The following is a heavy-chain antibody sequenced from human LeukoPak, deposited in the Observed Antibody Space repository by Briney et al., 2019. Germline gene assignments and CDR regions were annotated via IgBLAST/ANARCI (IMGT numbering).Heavy chain of an antibody. V-gene: IGHV3-30*04. CDR1: GVTFSSYA. CDR2: IWHVGSNK. CDR3: ARATGQQLVTGAFDI. J-gene: IGHJ3*02. Sequence: RGSLRLSCALSGVTFSSYAMHWVRQAPGQGREWVAVIWHVGSNKYYADSVKGRFTISRDNSKNTLYLQMSSLRAEDTAVYYCARATGQQLVTGAFDIWGQGTMVTVSS. D-gene: IGHD6-13*01.